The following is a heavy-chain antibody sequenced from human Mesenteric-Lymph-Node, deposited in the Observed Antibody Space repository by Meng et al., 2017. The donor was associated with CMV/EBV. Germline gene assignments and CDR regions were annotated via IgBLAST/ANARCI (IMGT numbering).Heavy chain of an antibody. CDR1: FSVDY. J-gene: IGHJ4*02. Sequence: FSVDYWSGIRQPPGKGLEWIGEINHSGSTNYNPSLKSRVTISVDTSQNQFSLKLSSVTAADTAVYYCARDPYDYVWGSYRYTGPVFDYWGQGTLVTVSS. CDR2: INHSGST. D-gene: IGHD3-16*02. V-gene: IGHV4-34*13. CDR3: ARDPYDYVWGSYRYTGPVFDY.